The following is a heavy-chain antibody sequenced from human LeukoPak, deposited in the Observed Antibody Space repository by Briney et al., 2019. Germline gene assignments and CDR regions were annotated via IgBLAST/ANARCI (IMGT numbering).Heavy chain of an antibody. D-gene: IGHD3-10*01. V-gene: IGHV3-30*02. J-gene: IGHJ4*02. Sequence: PGGSLRLSCAASGFTFSSYGMHWVRQAPGKGLEWVAFIRYDGSNKYYADSVKGRFTISRDNAKNSLYLQVNSLRAEDTAVYYCARDGAARGSGSYGDWGQGTLVTVSS. CDR1: GFTFSSYG. CDR2: IRYDGSNK. CDR3: ARDGAARGSGSYGD.